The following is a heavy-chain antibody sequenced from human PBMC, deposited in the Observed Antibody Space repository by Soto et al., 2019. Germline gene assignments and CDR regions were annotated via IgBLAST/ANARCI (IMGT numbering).Heavy chain of an antibody. CDR2: IYYSGST. CDR1: GDSISSYY. D-gene: IGHD3-3*01. J-gene: IGHJ3*02. V-gene: IGHV4-59*08. Sequence: SETLSLTCTVSGDSISSYYWSWIRQPPGKGLEWIGYIYYSGSTNYNPSLKSRVTITVDTSKNQYSLKMSSVTAADTAVYYCARQNDFWSGSFDAFDIWGQGTMVTVSS. CDR3: ARQNDFWSGSFDAFDI.